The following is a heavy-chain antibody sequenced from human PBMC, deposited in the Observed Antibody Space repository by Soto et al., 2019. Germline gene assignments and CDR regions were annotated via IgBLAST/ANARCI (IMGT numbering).Heavy chain of an antibody. Sequence: SETLSLTCTVSGGSISSSSYYWGWIRQPPGKGLEWIGSIYYSGSTYYNPSLKSRVTISVDTSKNQFSLKLSSVTAADTAVYYCASNYYCSGGSCYSDWFDPWGQGTLVTVSS. V-gene: IGHV4-39*01. CDR2: IYYSGST. J-gene: IGHJ5*02. CDR1: GGSISSSSYY. CDR3: ASNYYCSGGSCYSDWFDP. D-gene: IGHD2-15*01.